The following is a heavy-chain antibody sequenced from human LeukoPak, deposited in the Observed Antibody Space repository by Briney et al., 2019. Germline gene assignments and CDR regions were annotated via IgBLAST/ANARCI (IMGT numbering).Heavy chain of an antibody. CDR1: GFTFSSYS. J-gene: IGHJ4*02. V-gene: IGHV3-7*01. Sequence: GGSLRLTCAASGFTFSSYSMNWVRQAPGKRLEWVANMNIDGSEKYYADSVKGRFTISRDNARNSVYLQMNSLRVEDTAVYYCARDPVEWELLLDYWGQGTLVTVSS. CDR3: ARDPVEWELLLDY. CDR2: MNIDGSEK. D-gene: IGHD1-26*01.